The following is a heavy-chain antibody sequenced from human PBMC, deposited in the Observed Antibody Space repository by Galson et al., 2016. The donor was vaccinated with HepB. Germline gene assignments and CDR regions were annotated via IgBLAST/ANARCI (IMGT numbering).Heavy chain of an antibody. CDR1: GFTFSSYA. CDR2: ISYDGSNK. Sequence: SLRLSCAASGFTFSSYAMHWVRQAPGKGLEWVAVISYDGSNKYYADSVRGRFTISRDNSKNTVYLQMNNLKVEDTAIYYCARPPHFDHWGQGTLVTVSS. J-gene: IGHJ4*02. V-gene: IGHV3-30-3*01. CDR3: ARPPHFDH.